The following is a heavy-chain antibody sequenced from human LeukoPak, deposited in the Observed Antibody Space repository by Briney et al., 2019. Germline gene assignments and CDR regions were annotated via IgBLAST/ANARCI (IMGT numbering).Heavy chain of an antibody. D-gene: IGHD3-3*01. CDR2: IYGDGRT. CDR1: GFSVSNNY. J-gene: IGHJ4*02. CDR3: ARGRGLGVVSPYFDY. V-gene: IGHV3-53*01. Sequence: GGPLRLSCVVSGFSVSNNYIIWVRQAPGNGLGRVSVIYGDGRTSHSASVRGRFTISRDNSKNIVSLQMNNLRAEDTAVYYCARGRGLGVVSPYFDYWGQGTLVTVSS.